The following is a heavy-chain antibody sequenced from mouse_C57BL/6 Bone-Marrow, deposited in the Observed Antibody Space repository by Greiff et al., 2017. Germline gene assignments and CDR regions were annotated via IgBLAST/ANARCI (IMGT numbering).Heavy chain of an antibody. CDR2: ISNLAYSI. J-gene: IGHJ1*03. V-gene: IGHV5-15*01. CDR3: ARRGLHWYFDV. Sequence: EVKLMESGGGLVQPGGSLKLSCAASGFTFSDYGMAWVRQAPRKGPEWVAFISNLAYSIYYADTVTGRFTISRENAKNTLYLEMSSLRSEDTAMDYCARRGLHWYFDVWGTGTTVTVSS. D-gene: IGHD2-2*01. CDR1: GFTFSDYG.